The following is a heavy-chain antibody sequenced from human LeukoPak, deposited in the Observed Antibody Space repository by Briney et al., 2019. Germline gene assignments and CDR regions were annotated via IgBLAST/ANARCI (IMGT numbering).Heavy chain of an antibody. V-gene: IGHV3-7*01. CDR3: ARDRWGYSYGGD. J-gene: IGHJ4*02. CDR1: GFTFSSYW. D-gene: IGHD5-18*01. CDR2: IKEDGRQK. Sequence: GGSLRLSCAASGFTFSSYWMSWVRQAPGKGLEWVANIKEDGRQKYYVDSVKGRFTISRDNAKNSLYLQMNRLRAEDAAVHYCARDRWGYSYGGDWGQGTLVTVSS.